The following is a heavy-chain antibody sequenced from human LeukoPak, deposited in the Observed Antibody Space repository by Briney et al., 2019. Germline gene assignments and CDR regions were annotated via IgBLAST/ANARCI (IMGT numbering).Heavy chain of an antibody. D-gene: IGHD3-10*01. CDR3: GSGSYYFDY. CDR2: IYYSGST. CDR1: GGSISSYY. V-gene: IGHV4-59*08. J-gene: IGHJ4*02. Sequence: PSETLSLTCTVSGGSISSYYWSWIRQPPGKGLEWIGYIYYSGSTKYIPSLKSRVTISVDTSKNQFSLKLSSVSAADTAVYYCGSGSYYFDYWGQGTLVTV.